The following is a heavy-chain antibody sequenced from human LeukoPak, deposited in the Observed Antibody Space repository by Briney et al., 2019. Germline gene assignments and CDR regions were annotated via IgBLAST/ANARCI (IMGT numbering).Heavy chain of an antibody. CDR3: ARDLIEAVAPDY. CDR1: GYTFTSSH. Sequence: ASVRVSCKTSGYTFTSSHAHWVRQAPGQGLEWMGIINCGDGYTDYAQKLQGRVTMTTDTSTNTAYMELRSLRSDDTAVYFCARDLIEAVAPDYWGQGTLVTVSS. CDR2: INCGDGYT. V-gene: IGHV1-46*01. J-gene: IGHJ4*02. D-gene: IGHD6-19*01.